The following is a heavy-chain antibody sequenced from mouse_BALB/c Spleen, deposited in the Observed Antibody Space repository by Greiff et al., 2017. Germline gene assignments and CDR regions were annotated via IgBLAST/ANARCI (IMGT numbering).Heavy chain of an antibody. V-gene: IGHV2-5-1*01. J-gene: IGHJ4*01. CDR2: IWRGGST. CDR3: AKNGGSSYDYAMDY. D-gene: IGHD1-1*01. CDR1: GFSLTSYG. Sequence: VQLQQSGPSLVQPSQSLSITCTVSGFSLTSYGVHWVRQSPGKGLEWLGVIWRGGSTDYNAAFMSRLSITKDNSKSQVFFKMNSLQADDTAIYYCAKNGGSSYDYAMDYWGQGTSVTVSS.